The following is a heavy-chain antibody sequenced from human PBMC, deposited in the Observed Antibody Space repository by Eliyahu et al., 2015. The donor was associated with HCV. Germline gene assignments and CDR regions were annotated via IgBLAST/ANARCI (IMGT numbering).Heavy chain of an antibody. CDR2: IRSKTDVGTT. CDR1: GFSFGDWT. Sequence: LVRPGRSLRLSCAGSGFSFGDWTLSWFRQAPGKGLEWVGFIRSKTDVGTTEYAASVRGGFSISRDDSKNTAYLQMNGLRTEDTAVYYCSRVSSYYNILTGYLNYRYYYMDVWGKGTTVTVSS. D-gene: IGHD3-9*01. J-gene: IGHJ6*03. CDR3: SRVSSYYNILTGYLNYRYYYMDV. V-gene: IGHV3-49*05.